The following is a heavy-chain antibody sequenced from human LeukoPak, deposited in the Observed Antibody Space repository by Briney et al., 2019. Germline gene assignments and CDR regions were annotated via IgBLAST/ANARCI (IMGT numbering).Heavy chain of an antibody. Sequence: SSVKVSCKASGGTFSSYAISWVRQAPGQGLEWMGGIIPIFGTANYAQKFQGRVTITADESTSTDYMELSSLRSEDTAVYYCATEPFFSGSYLKAFDIWGQGTMVTVSS. CDR1: GGTFSSYA. CDR3: ATEPFFSGSYLKAFDI. D-gene: IGHD1-26*01. V-gene: IGHV1-69*01. CDR2: IIPIFGTA. J-gene: IGHJ3*02.